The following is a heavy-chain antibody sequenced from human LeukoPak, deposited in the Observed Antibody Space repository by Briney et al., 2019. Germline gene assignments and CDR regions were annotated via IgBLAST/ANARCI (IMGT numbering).Heavy chain of an antibody. D-gene: IGHD2-2*01. V-gene: IGHV1-8*01. CDR2: MNPNSGNT. Sequence: ASVTLSCTASGYTFTSYDINWVRQAPGQGLEWMGGMNPNSGNTGYAQKFQGRVTMTRNTSISTAYMELSSLRSEDTAVYYCARGLYCSSTSCYLLSMDVWGQGTTVTVSS. CDR3: ARGLYCSSTSCYLLSMDV. CDR1: GYTFTSYD. J-gene: IGHJ6*02.